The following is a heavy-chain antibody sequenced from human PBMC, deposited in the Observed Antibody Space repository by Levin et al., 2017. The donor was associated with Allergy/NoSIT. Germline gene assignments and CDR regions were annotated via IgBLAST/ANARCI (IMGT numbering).Heavy chain of an antibody. CDR2: IYPGDSDT. CDR3: ARSLKDLRYCSSTSCYPDDAFDI. CDR1: GYSFTSYW. J-gene: IGHJ3*02. V-gene: IGHV5-51*01. Sequence: GESLKISCKGSGYSFTSYWIGWVRQMPGKGLEWMGIIYPGDSDTRYSPSFQGQVTISADKSISTAYLQWSSLKASDTAMYYCARSLKDLRYCSSTSCYPDDAFDIWGQGTMVTVSS. D-gene: IGHD2-2*01.